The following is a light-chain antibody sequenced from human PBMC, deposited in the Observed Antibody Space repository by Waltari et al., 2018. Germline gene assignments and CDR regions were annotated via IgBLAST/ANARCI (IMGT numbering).Light chain of an antibody. CDR1: HSIDIY. Sequence: DIQMTQSPSSLSASVGDRVTIPCRASHSIDIYLNWFQQKPGNAPKLLIYAASSLRSGVPSRFSGSGSGTDFTLIISSLQPEDFATYYCQQSVSTVRTFGQGTRVEVK. CDR2: AAS. V-gene: IGKV1-39*01. CDR3: QQSVSTVRT. J-gene: IGKJ1*01.